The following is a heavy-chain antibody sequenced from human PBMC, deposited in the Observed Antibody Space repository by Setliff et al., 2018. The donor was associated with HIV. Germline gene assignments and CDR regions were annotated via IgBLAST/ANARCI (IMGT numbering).Heavy chain of an antibody. D-gene: IGHD3-16*01. CDR3: AIFQQRPWGGLDY. CDR2: IYYSGST. CDR1: GGSISSSSHY. V-gene: IGHV4-39*01. J-gene: IGHJ4*02. Sequence: SETLSLTCTVSGGSISSSSHYWGWIRQSPGKGLEWIGSIYYSGSTYYNSSLKSRVTIFVDTSKNQISLKLSSVTAADTAVYYCAIFQQRPWGGLDYWGQGTLVTVSS.